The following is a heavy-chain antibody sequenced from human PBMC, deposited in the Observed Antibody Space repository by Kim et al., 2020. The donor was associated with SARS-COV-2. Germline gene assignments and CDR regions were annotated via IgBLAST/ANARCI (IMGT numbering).Heavy chain of an antibody. J-gene: IGHJ5*02. Sequence: GGSLRLSCAASGFTFSSYAMSWVRQAPGKGLEWVSAISGSGGSTYYADSVKGRFTISRDNSKNTLYLQMNSLRAEDTAVYYCAKEPYYYGSATWGQFDPWGQGTLVTVSS. CDR1: GFTFSSYA. D-gene: IGHD3-10*01. CDR2: ISGSGGST. V-gene: IGHV3-23*01. CDR3: AKEPYYYGSATWGQFDP.